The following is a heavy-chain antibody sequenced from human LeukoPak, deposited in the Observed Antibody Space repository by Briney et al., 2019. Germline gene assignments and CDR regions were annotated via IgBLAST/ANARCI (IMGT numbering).Heavy chain of an antibody. CDR1: GXSITTTNW. D-gene: IGHD2-8*01. V-gene: IGHV4-4*02. CDR3: SRENGAFSPFGY. J-gene: IGHJ4*02. CDR2: IHLSGRT. Sequence: PSGTLSLTCGVSGXSITTTNWWSWVRQPPGQGLEWIGEIHLSGRTNYNPSLNSRVTLALDTSKNHLSLSLTSVTAADTAVYYCSRENGAFSPFGYWGQGTLVTVPS.